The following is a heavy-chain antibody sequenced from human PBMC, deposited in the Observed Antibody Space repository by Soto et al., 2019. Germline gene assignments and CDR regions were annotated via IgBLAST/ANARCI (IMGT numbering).Heavy chain of an antibody. Sequence: QVQLVQSGAEVKNPGASVKVSCKSSGYAFISFGISWVRQAPGQGLEWMGWISHYNGNTNYAQKLQGRVTMTTDTSTNNGYFELRSLSSDETAVYYWGRVNTGSLYKFGHWGQGTPVNVPS. J-gene: IGHJ4*02. CDR1: GYAFISFG. D-gene: IGHD3-16*01. V-gene: IGHV1-18*01. CDR3: GRVNTGSLYKFGH. CDR2: ISHYNGNT.